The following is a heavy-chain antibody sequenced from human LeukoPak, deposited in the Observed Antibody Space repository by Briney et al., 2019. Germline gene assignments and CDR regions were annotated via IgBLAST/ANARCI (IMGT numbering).Heavy chain of an antibody. CDR1: GGSFSGYY. Sequence: PSETLSLTCAVYGGSFSGYYWGWIRQPPGKGLEWIGSIYYSGSTYYNPSLRSRVTISVDTSKNQFSLRLSSVTAADTAVYYCARDYSEGDYYYNYYMDVWGKGTTVTISS. CDR2: IYYSGST. V-gene: IGHV4-39*01. J-gene: IGHJ6*03. D-gene: IGHD3-10*01. CDR3: ARDYSEGDYYYNYYMDV.